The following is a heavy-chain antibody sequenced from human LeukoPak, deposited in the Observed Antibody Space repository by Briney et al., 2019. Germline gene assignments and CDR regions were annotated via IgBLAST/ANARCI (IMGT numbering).Heavy chain of an antibody. J-gene: IGHJ4*02. V-gene: IGHV3-23*01. Sequence: SGGSLRLSCAASGFTFDNYAMSWVRQAPGKGLEWVSAISGSGVSTYYADSVRGRFTTSRDNSKNTLYLQMNSLRAEDTAVYYCATSVSLRYYFDYWGQGTLVTVSS. CDR1: GFTFDNYA. CDR3: ATSVSLRYYFDY. CDR2: ISGSGVST. D-gene: IGHD1-14*01.